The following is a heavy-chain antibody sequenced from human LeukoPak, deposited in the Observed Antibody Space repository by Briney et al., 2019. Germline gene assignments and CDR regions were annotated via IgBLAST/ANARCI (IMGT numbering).Heavy chain of an antibody. J-gene: IGHJ5*02. D-gene: IGHD3-10*01. V-gene: IGHV4-34*01. CDR1: GGSFSGYY. Sequence: PSQTLSLTCAVYGGSFSGYYWSWIRHPPGKGLEWIGEINHSGSTNYNPSLKSRVPISVDTSKNQFSLKLSSVTAADPAVYYCARHTYYYGSGSYYHPPNWFDPWGQGTLVTVSS. CDR2: INHSGST. CDR3: ARHTYYYGSGSYYHPPNWFDP.